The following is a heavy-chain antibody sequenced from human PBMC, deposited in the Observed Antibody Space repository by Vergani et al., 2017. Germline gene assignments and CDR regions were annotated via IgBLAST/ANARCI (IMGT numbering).Heavy chain of an antibody. V-gene: IGHV3-13*01. CDR2: IGTAGDT. D-gene: IGHD6-13*01. Sequence: EVQLVESGGGLVQPGGSLRLSCAASGFTFSSYDMHWVRQATGKGLEWVSAIGTAGDTYYPDSVKGRFTISRENAKNSLYLQMNSLRAGDTAVYYCARAAAAGTLDDAFDIWGQGTLVTVSS. CDR1: GFTFSSYD. CDR3: ARAAAAGTLDDAFDI. J-gene: IGHJ3*02.